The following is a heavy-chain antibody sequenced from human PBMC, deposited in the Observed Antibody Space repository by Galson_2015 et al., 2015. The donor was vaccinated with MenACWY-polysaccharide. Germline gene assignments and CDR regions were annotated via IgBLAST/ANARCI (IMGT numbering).Heavy chain of an antibody. CDR3: ARDSHYYGSGSFGWFDP. V-gene: IGHV4-39*07. J-gene: IGHJ5*02. Sequence: TLSLTCTVSGGSISRTSHYWGWVRQPPGKGLEWIGSIYDSGTTYYNPSLKGRVTISIDTSKNQFSLNVTSVTAADTAVYFCARDSHYYGSGSFGWFDPWGQGILVPVS. CDR1: GGSISRTSHY. D-gene: IGHD3-10*01. CDR2: IYDSGTT.